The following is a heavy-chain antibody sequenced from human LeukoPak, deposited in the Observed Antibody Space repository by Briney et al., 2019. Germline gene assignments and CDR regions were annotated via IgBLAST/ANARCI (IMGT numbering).Heavy chain of an antibody. D-gene: IGHD3-22*01. V-gene: IGHV1-69*01. CDR3: ARDREYYDSSGYLDY. CDR2: IIPIFGTA. Sequence: SVKVSCKASGGTFSSYAISWVRQAPGQGLEWMGGIIPIFGTANYAQKFQGRVTITADESTSTAYMELSSLGSEDTAVYYCARDREYYDSSGYLDYWGQGTLVTVSS. J-gene: IGHJ4*02. CDR1: GGTFSSYA.